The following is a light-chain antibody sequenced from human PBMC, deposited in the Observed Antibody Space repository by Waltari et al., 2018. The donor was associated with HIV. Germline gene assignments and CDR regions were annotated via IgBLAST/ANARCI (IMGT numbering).Light chain of an antibody. Sequence: ETVLTQSPATLSVSPGERATLSCKASQSISSYLAWYHQKLGQAPSLLIYDASTRATGIPARFSGSGSGTDFTLTISSLEPEDVAVYYCQQRTNWPLTFGGGTKVEIK. J-gene: IGKJ4*01. CDR2: DAS. V-gene: IGKV3-11*01. CDR3: QQRTNWPLT. CDR1: QSISSY.